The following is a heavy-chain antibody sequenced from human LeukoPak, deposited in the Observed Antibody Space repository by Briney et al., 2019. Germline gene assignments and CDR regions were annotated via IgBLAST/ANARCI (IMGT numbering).Heavy chain of an antibody. Sequence: GGSLRLSCAASGFSFSSYGMHWVRQAPGKGLEWVSAISGSGGSTYYADSVKGRFTISRDNSKNTLYLQMNSLRAEDTAVYYCAKDRLLVSSSWYSVSGYWGQGTLVTVSS. CDR1: GFSFSSYG. J-gene: IGHJ4*02. D-gene: IGHD6-13*01. CDR2: ISGSGGST. CDR3: AKDRLLVSSSWYSVSGY. V-gene: IGHV3-23*01.